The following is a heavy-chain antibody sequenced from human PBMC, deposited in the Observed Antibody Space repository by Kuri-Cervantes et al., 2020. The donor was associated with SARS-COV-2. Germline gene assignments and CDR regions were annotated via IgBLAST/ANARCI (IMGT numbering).Heavy chain of an antibody. CDR1: GCTFSTYG. CDR2: LSSSGTI. CDR3: ARVAWGYYNYYMDV. J-gene: IGHJ6*03. Sequence: GESLKIPRAASGCTFSTYGFNWVRQAPGKGLEWSSYLSSSGTIYYVDSVKGRSTISRDNGRNSVFLQMNSLRDDDTAVYYCARVAWGYYNYYMDVWGKGTTVTVSS. V-gene: IGHV3-48*02. D-gene: IGHD7-27*01.